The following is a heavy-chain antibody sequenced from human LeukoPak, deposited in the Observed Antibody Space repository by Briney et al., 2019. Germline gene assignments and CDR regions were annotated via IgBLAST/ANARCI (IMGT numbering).Heavy chain of an antibody. J-gene: IGHJ6*02. CDR1: GGSISSYY. Sequence: SETLSLTCTVSGGSISSYYWSWIRQPPGKGLEWIGYIYYSGSTNYNPSLKSRVTISVDTSKNQFSLKLSSVTAADTAVYYCARLVREAYGMDVWGQGTTVTVSS. CDR3: ARLVREAYGMDV. CDR2: IYYSGST. V-gene: IGHV4-59*08.